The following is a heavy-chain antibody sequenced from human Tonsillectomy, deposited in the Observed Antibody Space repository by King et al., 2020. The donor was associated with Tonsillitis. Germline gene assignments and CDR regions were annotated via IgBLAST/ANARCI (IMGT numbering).Heavy chain of an antibody. Sequence: VQLVESGGGLLQPGRSLRLSCAASGFTFDDYAMHWVRQAPGKGLEWVSGISWNSGSIGYADSVKGRFTISRDNAKNSLYLQMNSLRAEDTALYYCVATGYSGSFTGSYFDYWGQGTLVTVSS. CDR2: ISWNSGSI. D-gene: IGHD1-26*01. CDR3: VATGYSGSFTGSYFDY. CDR1: GFTFDDYA. J-gene: IGHJ4*02. V-gene: IGHV3-9*01.